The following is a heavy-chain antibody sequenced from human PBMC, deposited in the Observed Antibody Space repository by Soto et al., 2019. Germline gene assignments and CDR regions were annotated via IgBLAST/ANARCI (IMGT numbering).Heavy chain of an antibody. Sequence: PVGSLRLSCAASGFTFSSYSMNCVRHAPGKGLEWVSYISSSSSTIYYADSVKGRFTISRDNDKNSLYLQMKSLRDEDTAVYYCAREEAVTAYYYYGMQVWGQGTTVIVS. CDR1: GFTFSSYS. CDR2: ISSSSSTI. CDR3: AREEAVTAYYYYGMQV. J-gene: IGHJ6*01. D-gene: IGHD4-4*01. V-gene: IGHV3-48*02.